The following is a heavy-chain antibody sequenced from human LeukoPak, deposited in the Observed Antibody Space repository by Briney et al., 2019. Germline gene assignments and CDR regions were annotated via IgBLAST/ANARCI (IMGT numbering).Heavy chain of an antibody. CDR2: INEHGSEQ. D-gene: IGHD5-24*01. J-gene: IGHJ4*02. CDR1: GFTFVGYW. CDR3: ARSKITLDY. V-gene: IGHV3-7*01. Sequence: PGGSLRLSCAASGFTFVGYWMSWVRQAPGKGLEWVANINEHGSEQYYVDSVKGRFTISRDNAKNSLYLQMNSLRAEDTAVYYCARSKITLDYWGQGTLVTVSS.